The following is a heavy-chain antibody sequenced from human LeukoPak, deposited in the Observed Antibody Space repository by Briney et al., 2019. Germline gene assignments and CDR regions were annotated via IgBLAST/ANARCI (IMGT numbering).Heavy chain of an antibody. D-gene: IGHD3-10*01. J-gene: IGHJ4*02. CDR2: ISWNSGSI. Sequence: GRSLRLSCVASGFTFDDYAMHWVRQAPGKGLEWVSGISWNSGSIGYADSVKGRFTISIDNAKNSLYLQMNSLIPEDTAFYYCAKDLLIRGLITTFDYWGQGTLVTVSS. CDR1: GFTFDDYA. V-gene: IGHV3-9*01. CDR3: AKDLLIRGLITTFDY.